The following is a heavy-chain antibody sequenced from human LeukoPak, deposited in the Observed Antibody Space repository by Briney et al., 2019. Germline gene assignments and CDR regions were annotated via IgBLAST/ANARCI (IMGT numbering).Heavy chain of an antibody. CDR2: IIPILGIA. V-gene: IGHV1-69*04. J-gene: IGHJ4*02. D-gene: IGHD2-15*01. CDR3: ARGPYCSGGSCFFDY. Sequence: SVKVSRKASGGTFSSYAISWVRQAPGQGLEWMGRIIPILGIANYAQKFQGRVTITADKSTSTAYMELSSLRSEDTAVYYCARGPYCSGGSCFFDYWGQGTLVTVSS. CDR1: GGTFSSYA.